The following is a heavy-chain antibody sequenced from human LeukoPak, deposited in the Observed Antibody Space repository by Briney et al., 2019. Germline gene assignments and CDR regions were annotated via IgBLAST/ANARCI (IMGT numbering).Heavy chain of an antibody. CDR1: GGSISSSNW. D-gene: IGHD6-6*01. CDR3: ARGFSPEYRSSLAY. Sequence: PSGTLSLTCAVSGGSISSSNWWSWVRQPPGKGLEWIGEINHSGSTNYNPSLKSRVTISVDTSKNQFSLKLSSVTAADTAVYYCARGFSPEYRSSLAYWGQGTLVTVS. J-gene: IGHJ4*02. V-gene: IGHV4-4*02. CDR2: INHSGST.